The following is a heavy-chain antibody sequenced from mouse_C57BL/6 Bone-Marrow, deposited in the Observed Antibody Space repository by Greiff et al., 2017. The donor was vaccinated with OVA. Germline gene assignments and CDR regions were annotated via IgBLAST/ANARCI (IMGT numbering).Heavy chain of an antibody. CDR2: INPNNGGT. Sequence: EVQLQQSGPELVKPGASVKIPCKASGYTFTDYNMDWVKQSHGKSLEWIGDINPNNGGTIYNQKFKGKATLTVDKSSSTAYMELRSLTSEDTAVYYCARTLHYYGSRRGFAYWGQGTLVTVSA. CDR1: GYTFTDYN. V-gene: IGHV1-18*01. CDR3: ARTLHYYGSRRGFAY. D-gene: IGHD1-1*01. J-gene: IGHJ3*01.